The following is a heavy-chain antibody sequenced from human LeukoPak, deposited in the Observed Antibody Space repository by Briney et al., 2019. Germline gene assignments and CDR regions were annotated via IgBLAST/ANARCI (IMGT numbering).Heavy chain of an antibody. CDR2: IYYSGST. D-gene: IGHD2-2*01. Sequence: SSETLSLTCTVSGGSISSSSYYWGWIRQPPGKGLEWIGSIYYSGSTYYNPSLKSRVTISVDTSKNQFSLKLSSVTAADTAVYYCARHGVGVVVPAYRYYYYYMDVWGKGTTVTVSS. CDR1: GGSISSSSYY. CDR3: ARHGVGVVVPAYRYYYYYMDV. V-gene: IGHV4-39*01. J-gene: IGHJ6*03.